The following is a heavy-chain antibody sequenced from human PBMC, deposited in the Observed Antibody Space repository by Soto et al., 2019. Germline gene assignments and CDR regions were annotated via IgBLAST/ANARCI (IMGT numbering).Heavy chain of an antibody. Sequence: PGGSLRLPCGASGFTFSSYAMSLVRQAPGKGLEWVSAISGSGGSTYYADSVKGRFTISRDNSKNTLYLQMNSLRAEDTAVYYCAKSRLELPQGGYWFDPWGQGTLVTVSS. CDR2: ISGSGGST. CDR3: AKSRLELPQGGYWFDP. CDR1: GFTFSSYA. V-gene: IGHV3-23*01. D-gene: IGHD1-7*01. J-gene: IGHJ5*02.